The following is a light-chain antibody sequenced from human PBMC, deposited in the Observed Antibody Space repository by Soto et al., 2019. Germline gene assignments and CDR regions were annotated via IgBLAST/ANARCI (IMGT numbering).Light chain of an antibody. V-gene: IGLV4-60*03. Sequence: QSVLTQSSSASASLGSSVKLTCTLSSRHSSYIIAWHQQQPGKAPRYLMKLEDSGNYNKGSGVPDRFSGSSSGADRYLTISNLQSEDEADYYCETWDSNTRVFGGGTELTVL. CDR2: LEDSGNY. J-gene: IGLJ3*02. CDR3: ETWDSNTRV. CDR1: SRHSSYI.